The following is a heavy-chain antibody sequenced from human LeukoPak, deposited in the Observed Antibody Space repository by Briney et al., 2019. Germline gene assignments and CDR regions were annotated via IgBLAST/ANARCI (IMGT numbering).Heavy chain of an antibody. CDR2: INSLSGAT. D-gene: IGHD1-26*01. J-gene: IGHJ4*02. Sequence: ASVNVSCKASGYIFNGYYMHWVRQAPGQGLESMGWINSLSGATNYGQKFQGRVTVSRDTAINTAYMELTSLTSDDTGVYYCARGRGGATTGLDHWGQGSLVTVSS. CDR3: ARGRGGATTGLDH. CDR1: GYIFNGYY. V-gene: IGHV1-2*02.